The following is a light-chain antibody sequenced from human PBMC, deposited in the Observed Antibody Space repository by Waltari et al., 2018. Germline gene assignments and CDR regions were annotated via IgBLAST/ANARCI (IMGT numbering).Light chain of an antibody. J-gene: IGKJ2*01. V-gene: IGKV3-15*01. Sequence: EIVMTQSPATLSASPGERATLACRASQGVSSNLAWYQQKPGQAPRLLIYGASSRATGIPGRFSGSGSGTDFTLTISSLQSEDFAVYYCQQYNSWPPYTFGQGTKLQIK. CDR1: QGVSSN. CDR3: QQYNSWPPYT. CDR2: GAS.